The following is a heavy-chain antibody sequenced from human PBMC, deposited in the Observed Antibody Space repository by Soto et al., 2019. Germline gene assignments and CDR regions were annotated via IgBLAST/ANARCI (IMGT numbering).Heavy chain of an antibody. V-gene: IGHV3-23*01. D-gene: IGHD4-4*01. CDR2: TSASGSNG. CDR3: AKGDSDYYFDS. J-gene: IGHJ4*02. Sequence: GGSLRLSCAASGFTFSTYVMAWVRQAPGRGLEWVSGTSASGSNGFYTDSVKGRFIISRDNSKNTLYLQMNSLRVDDTALYFCAKGDSDYYFDSLGQGTLVTVSS. CDR1: GFTFSTYV.